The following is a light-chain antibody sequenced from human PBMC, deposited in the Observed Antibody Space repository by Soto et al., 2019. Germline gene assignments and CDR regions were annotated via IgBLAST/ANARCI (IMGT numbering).Light chain of an antibody. CDR2: STN. CDR3: VLYMGSYVV. CDR1: SGSGSSSYY. Sequence: QTVVTQEPSFSVSPGGTFTLTCGLNSGSGSSSYYPSWYQQTPGQAPRTLIYSTNTRSSGVPDRFSGSILGNKAALTITGAQADEESDYYCVLYMGSYVVFGGGTKVTVL. V-gene: IGLV8-61*01. J-gene: IGLJ2*01.